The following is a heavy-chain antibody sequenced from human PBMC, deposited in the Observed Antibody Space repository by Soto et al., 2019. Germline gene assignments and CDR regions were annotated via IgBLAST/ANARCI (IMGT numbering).Heavy chain of an antibody. J-gene: IGHJ4*02. D-gene: IGHD3-10*01. CDR3: ARDRGSYALDH. CDR2: ISASNGNT. CDR1: GYTFTSYG. Sequence: QVQLVQSGAEVKKPGASVKVSCKASGYTFTSYGISWVRQAPGQGLEWMGWISASNGNTNYAQKLQGRVTMTTDTATSTAYRVLRSLTSDDTAVYYCARDRGSYALDHWGQGTLVTVSS. V-gene: IGHV1-18*01.